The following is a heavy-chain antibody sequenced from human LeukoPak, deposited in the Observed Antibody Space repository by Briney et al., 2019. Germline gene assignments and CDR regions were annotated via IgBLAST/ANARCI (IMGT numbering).Heavy chain of an antibody. J-gene: IGHJ4*02. Sequence: SETLSLTCIVSGDSISSTIYYWCWIRQPPGKGLEWVGSVHYSGRTNYNPSLKSRVIISVDTSKNHFSLMLSSVTAADTAVYYCARHVGGSSVFGYWGQGTLVTVSS. CDR2: VHYSGRT. CDR1: GDSISSTIYY. D-gene: IGHD1-26*01. V-gene: IGHV4-39*01. CDR3: ARHVGGSSVFGY.